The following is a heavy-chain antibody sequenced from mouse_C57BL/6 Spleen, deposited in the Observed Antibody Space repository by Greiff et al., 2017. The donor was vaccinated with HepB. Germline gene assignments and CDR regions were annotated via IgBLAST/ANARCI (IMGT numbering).Heavy chain of an antibody. D-gene: IGHD2-3*01. Sequence: EVMLVESGGGLVQPGGSLSLSCAASGFTFTDYYMSWVRQPPGKALEWLGFIRNKANGYTTEYSASVKGRFTISRDNSQSILYLQMNALRAEDSATYYCARYYDGYYPYYFDYWGQGTTLTVSS. J-gene: IGHJ2*01. CDR1: GFTFTDYY. V-gene: IGHV7-3*01. CDR3: ARYYDGYYPYYFDY. CDR2: IRNKANGYTT.